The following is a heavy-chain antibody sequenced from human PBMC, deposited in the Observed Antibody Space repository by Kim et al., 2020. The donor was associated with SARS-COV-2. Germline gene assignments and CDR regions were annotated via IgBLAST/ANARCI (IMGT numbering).Heavy chain of an antibody. J-gene: IGHJ4*02. D-gene: IGHD6-6*01. Sequence: YADSVKGRFTNSRDKAKNSLYLQMNSLRAEDTAVYYCARDSPLIAARPDYWGQGTLVTVSS. CDR3: ARDSPLIAARPDY. V-gene: IGHV3-11*04.